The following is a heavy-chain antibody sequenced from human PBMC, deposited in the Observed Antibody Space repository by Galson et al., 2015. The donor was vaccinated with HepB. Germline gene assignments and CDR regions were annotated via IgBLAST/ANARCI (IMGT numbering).Heavy chain of an antibody. CDR1: GFTFSTYS. D-gene: IGHD1-1*01. Sequence: SLRLSCAASGFTFSTYSMNWVRQAPGKGLEWVSYIGSGSSIKYYADSVEGRFTISRDDSKNMVYLQMNSLKTEDTAVYYCCRTDPLDVWGQGTTVTVSS. CDR2: IGSGSSIK. CDR3: CRTDPLDV. V-gene: IGHV3-48*01. J-gene: IGHJ6*02.